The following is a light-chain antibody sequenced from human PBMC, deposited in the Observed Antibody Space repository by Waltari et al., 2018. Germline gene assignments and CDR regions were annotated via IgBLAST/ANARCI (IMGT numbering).Light chain of an antibody. J-gene: IGLJ1*01. CDR3: SSYAGSNNFFYV. V-gene: IGLV2-8*01. CDR1: SSDVGGYNY. Sequence: QSALTQPPSASGSPGQSVTISCTGTSSDVGGYNYVSWYQQHPGKAPKLMIYEVSKRPSGGPDRFSGSKSGNTASLTVSGLQAEDEADYYCSSYAGSNNFFYVFGTGTKVTVL. CDR2: EVS.